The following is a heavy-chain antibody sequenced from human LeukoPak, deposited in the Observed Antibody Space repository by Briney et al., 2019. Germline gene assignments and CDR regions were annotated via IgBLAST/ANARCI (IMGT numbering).Heavy chain of an antibody. CDR3: AKYAYNWNAPDGFDM. J-gene: IGHJ3*02. CDR2: ISYDGSRK. V-gene: IGHV3-30*18. CDR1: RFSFGDYD. Sequence: GGSLRLSCRASRFSFGDYDMHWVRQAPGKGLEWVAVISYDGSRKHYADSVRGRFSISRDNSESTLFLQMNSLTTDDTSVYFCAKYAYNWNAPDGFDMWGQETMVIVSS. D-gene: IGHD1-1*01.